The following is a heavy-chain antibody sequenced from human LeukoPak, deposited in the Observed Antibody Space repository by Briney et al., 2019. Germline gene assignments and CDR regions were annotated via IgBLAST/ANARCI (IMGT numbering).Heavy chain of an antibody. CDR1: GFSFDTFS. J-gene: IGHJ6*02. Sequence: GGSLRLSCTAFGFSFDTFSMHWVRQIPGKGLEWVAVISNDESKIYYAGSVKGRFTISGDNSRSTLYLQMDSLRPDDTAVYYCARSNVPSKWWAYAMDVWGRGTMVTVSS. CDR2: ISNDESKI. V-gene: IGHV3-30-3*01. D-gene: IGHD2-8*01. CDR3: ARSNVPSKWWAYAMDV.